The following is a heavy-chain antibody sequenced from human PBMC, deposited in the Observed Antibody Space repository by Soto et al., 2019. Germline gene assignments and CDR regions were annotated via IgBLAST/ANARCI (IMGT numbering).Heavy chain of an antibody. CDR1: GGTFSSYA. V-gene: IGHV1-69*13. Sequence: ASVKVSCKASGGTFSSYAISWVRQAPGQGLEWMGGIIPIFGTANYAQKFQGRVTITADESTSTAYMELSSLRSEDTAVYYCARDQVRSGSYYPSYLVIYWGQGTLVTVSS. CDR3: ARDQVRSGSYYPSYLVIY. CDR2: IIPIFGTA. J-gene: IGHJ4*02. D-gene: IGHD1-26*01.